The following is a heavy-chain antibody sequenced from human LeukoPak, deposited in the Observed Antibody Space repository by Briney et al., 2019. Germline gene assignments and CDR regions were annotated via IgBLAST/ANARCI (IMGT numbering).Heavy chain of an antibody. CDR2: IYYSGST. V-gene: IGHV4-59*01. CDR1: GGSISSYY. J-gene: IGHJ4*02. CDR3: AKSLSHSSSWYPSHFDY. D-gene: IGHD6-13*01. Sequence: SETLSLTCTVSGGSISSYYWSWIRQPPGKGLEWIGYIYYSGSTNYNPSLKSRVTISVDTSKNQFSLKLSSVTAADTAVYYCAKSLSHSSSWYPSHFDYWGQGTLVTVSS.